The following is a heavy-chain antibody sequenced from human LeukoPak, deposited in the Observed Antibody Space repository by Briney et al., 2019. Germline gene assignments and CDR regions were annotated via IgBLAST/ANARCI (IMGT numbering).Heavy chain of an antibody. Sequence: SETLSLTXAVYGGSFSGYYWSWVRQTPGKGLELVGEINHSGITNDNPSLKSAVTISVDASKNQFSLKLSSVTAADTAVYYCARGRHFDIWGQGTMVTVS. CDR3: ARGRHFDI. CDR2: INHSGIT. J-gene: IGHJ3*02. CDR1: GGSFSGYY. V-gene: IGHV4-34*01.